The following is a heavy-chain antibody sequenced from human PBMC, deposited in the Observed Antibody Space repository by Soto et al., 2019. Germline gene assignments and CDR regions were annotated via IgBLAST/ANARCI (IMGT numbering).Heavy chain of an antibody. J-gene: IGHJ6*02. Sequence: EVQLVESGGGLVQPGGSLRLSCAASGFTFSNYGMNWVRQAPGKGLEWVSYISSSTIYYADSVKGRFTISRDNAKNSLYLQMNSLRDEDTAVYYCARDWYGMDVWGQGTTVTVSS. V-gene: IGHV3-48*02. CDR1: GFTFSNYG. CDR3: ARDWYGMDV. CDR2: ISSSTI.